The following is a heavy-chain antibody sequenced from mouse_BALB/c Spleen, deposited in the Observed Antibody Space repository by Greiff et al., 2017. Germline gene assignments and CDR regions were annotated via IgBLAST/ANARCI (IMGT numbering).Heavy chain of an antibody. CDR1: GFTFSSFG. Sequence: EVKLVESGGGLVQPGGSRKLSCAASGFTFSSFGMHWVRQAPEKGLEWVAYISDGGSYTYYPDSVKGRFTISRDNAKNNLYLQMSSLKSEDTAMYYCARDRSYYGSWFAYWGQGTLVTVSA. J-gene: IGHJ3*01. CDR3: ARDRSYYGSWFAY. D-gene: IGHD1-1*01. CDR2: ISDGGSYT. V-gene: IGHV5-6*03.